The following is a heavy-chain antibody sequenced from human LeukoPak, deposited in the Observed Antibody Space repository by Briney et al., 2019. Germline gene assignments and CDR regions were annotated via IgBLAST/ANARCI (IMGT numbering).Heavy chain of an antibody. CDR1: GGSISSYY. J-gene: IGHJ4*02. D-gene: IGHD6-6*01. CDR3: ARWGSIAVARFDY. CDR2: IYYTGST. V-gene: IGHV4-59*01. Sequence: KPSETLSLTCTVSGGSISSYYWSWIRQPPGKGLEWIGYIYYTGSTNYNPSLTSRVNISVDTSKNQFPLNLTSVTAADTAVYYCARWGSIAVARFDYWGQGTLVTVSS.